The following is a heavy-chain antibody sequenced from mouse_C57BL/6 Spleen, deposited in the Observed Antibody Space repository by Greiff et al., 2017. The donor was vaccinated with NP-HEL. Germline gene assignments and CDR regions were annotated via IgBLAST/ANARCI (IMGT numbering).Heavy chain of an antibody. CDR2: IHPNSGST. V-gene: IGHV1-64*01. CDR3: ARTMYYDPGAWFAY. Sequence: VQLQQPGAELVKPGASVKLSCKASGYTFTSYWMHWVKQRPGQGLEWIGMIHPNSGSTNYNEKFKSKATLTVDKSSSTAYMQLSSLTSEDSAVYYCARTMYYDPGAWFAYWGQGTLVTVSA. J-gene: IGHJ3*01. CDR1: GYTFTSYW. D-gene: IGHD2-4*01.